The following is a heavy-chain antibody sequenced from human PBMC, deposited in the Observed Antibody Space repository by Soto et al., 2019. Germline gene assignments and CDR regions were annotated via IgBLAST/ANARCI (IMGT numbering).Heavy chain of an antibody. CDR2: ISAYNGNT. CDR1: GYTFTTYG. J-gene: IGHJ4*02. Sequence: QVQLVQSGAEVKKPGASVKVSCKTSGYTFTTYGISWVRQAPGQGLEWMGWISAYNGNTNYAQKFQGRVTVTTAPSTNTAYMELRILRSDDTAVYSCATDHDFAMPALWGQGTLVTVSS. V-gene: IGHV1-18*01. CDR3: ATDHDFAMPAL. D-gene: IGHD3-3*01.